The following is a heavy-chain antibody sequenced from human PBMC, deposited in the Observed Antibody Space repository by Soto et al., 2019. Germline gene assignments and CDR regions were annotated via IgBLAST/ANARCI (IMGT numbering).Heavy chain of an antibody. CDR1: GYNFMRYG. J-gene: IGHJ5*02. CDR2: INVDNGET. D-gene: IGHD1-26*01. V-gene: IGHV1-18*04. Sequence: QVQLVQSGAEVKKPGASVKVSCKASGYNFMRYGFTWVRQAPGQGLEWMGWINVDNGETKYPQKIQGRVTMTRDTSTSTVYMEMRSLTSNDTAVYYCAIWISGRYSDRFDPWGHGTLVTVSS. CDR3: AIWISGRYSDRFDP.